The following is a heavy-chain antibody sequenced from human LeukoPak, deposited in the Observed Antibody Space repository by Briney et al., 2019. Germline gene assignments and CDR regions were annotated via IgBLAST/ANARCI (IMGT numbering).Heavy chain of an antibody. CDR2: ISSNGGST. Sequence: GGSLRLSCAASGFTFSSYAMHWVRQAPGKGLEYVSAISSNGGSTYYANSVKGRFTISRDNSKNTLYLQMGSLRAEDMAVYYCAREGAPFYYFDYWGQETLVTVSS. V-gene: IGHV3-64*01. CDR1: GFTFSSYA. J-gene: IGHJ4*02. D-gene: IGHD1-26*01. CDR3: AREGAPFYYFDY.